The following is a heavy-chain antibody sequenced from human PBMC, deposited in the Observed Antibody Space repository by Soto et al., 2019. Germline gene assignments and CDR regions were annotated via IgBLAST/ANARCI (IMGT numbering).Heavy chain of an antibody. D-gene: IGHD5-18*01. CDR3: ARGGYSYGNNWFDP. V-gene: IGHV4-28*01. Sequence: PSETLSLTCAVSGYSISSSNWWGWIRQPPGKGLEWIGYIYYSGSTNYNPSLKSRLTISVDTSKNQFSLKLTSVTAADTAVYYCARGGYSYGNNWFDPWGQGTLVTVSS. CDR2: IYYSGST. CDR1: GYSISSSNW. J-gene: IGHJ5*02.